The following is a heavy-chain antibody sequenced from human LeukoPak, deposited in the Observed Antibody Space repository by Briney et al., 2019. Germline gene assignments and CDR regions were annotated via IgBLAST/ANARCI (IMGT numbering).Heavy chain of an antibody. D-gene: IGHD6-19*01. CDR1: GVSISSHF. V-gene: IGHV4-59*11. CDR2: IYNRGTT. J-gene: IGHJ4*02. Sequence: SETLSLTCTVAGVSISSHFWSWMRQPPGKGLEWIGNIYNRGTTNYNPSLNSRVTMSVDTSKNQLSLQLTSVTAADTAVYYCTKATQWLAFDYWGRGTLVTVSS. CDR3: TKATQWLAFDY.